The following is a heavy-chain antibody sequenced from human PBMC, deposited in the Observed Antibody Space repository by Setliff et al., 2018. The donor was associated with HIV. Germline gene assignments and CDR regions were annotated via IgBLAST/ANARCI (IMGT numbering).Heavy chain of an antibody. CDR3: ARAGGGATDQAFDI. V-gene: IGHV1-46*01. CDR2: IYPNGGAT. Sequence: GASVKVSCKAFGYTFTSYFLHWVRQAPGQGLEWLGIIYPNGGATNNAQKLQGRLTVTTDTSTGTLYMELSNLRTDDSAVYYCARAGGGATDQAFDIWGQGTMVTVSS. CDR1: GYTFTSYF. D-gene: IGHD2-2*01. J-gene: IGHJ3*02.